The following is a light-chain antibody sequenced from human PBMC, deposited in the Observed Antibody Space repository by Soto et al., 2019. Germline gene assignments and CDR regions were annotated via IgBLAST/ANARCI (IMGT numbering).Light chain of an antibody. CDR1: QSISSW. Sequence: DIQMTQSPSTLSASVGDRVTITCRASQSISSWLAWYQQKPGKAPKLLIYKASSLKSGVPTRFSGGGSGTEFTLPISSLQPDDFATYYCQQHKTYSRTFGQGTKVEIK. CDR3: QQHKTYSRT. CDR2: KAS. J-gene: IGKJ1*01. V-gene: IGKV1-5*03.